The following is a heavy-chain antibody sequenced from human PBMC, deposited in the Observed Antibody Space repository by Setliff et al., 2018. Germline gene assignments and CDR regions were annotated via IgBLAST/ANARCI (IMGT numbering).Heavy chain of an antibody. CDR1: GFTFSSLW. J-gene: IGHJ4*02. CDR2: INQVGNAR. CDR3: AKVKKPLIRGSGFDY. Sequence: GSLRLSCAASGFTFSSLWMSWVRQAPGRGLEWVANINQVGNARYYVDSVKGRFTISRDNSENTLFLQMTSLRPEDTGIYYCAKVKKPLIRGSGFDYWGRGTLVTVSS. D-gene: IGHD2-8*01. V-gene: IGHV3-7*01.